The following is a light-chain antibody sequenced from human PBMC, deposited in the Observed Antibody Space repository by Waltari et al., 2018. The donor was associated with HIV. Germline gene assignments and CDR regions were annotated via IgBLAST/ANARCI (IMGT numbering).Light chain of an antibody. CDR1: QSVLYSSNNKNY. Sequence: DIVMTQSPDSLAVSLGERATINCKSSQSVLYSSNNKNYLAWYQHKPGQPPKLLIYWASTRESGVPDRFSGSGSGTDFTLTISSLQAEDVAVYYCQQYHSIPPTFGGGTKVEIK. V-gene: IGKV4-1*01. CDR3: QQYHSIPPT. J-gene: IGKJ4*01. CDR2: WAS.